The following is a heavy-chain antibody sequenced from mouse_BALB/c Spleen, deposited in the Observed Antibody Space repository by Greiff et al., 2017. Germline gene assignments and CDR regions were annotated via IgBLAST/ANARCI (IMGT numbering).Heavy chain of an antibody. CDR1: GYTFTDYA. Sequence: VQRVESGAELVRPGVSVKISCKASGYTFTDYAMHWVKQSHAKSLEWIGVISTYYGDASYNQKFKGKATMTVDKSSSTAYMELARLTSEDSAIYYCERVPSYFDYLLGYWGQGTSVTVSS. J-gene: IGHJ4*01. V-gene: IGHV1S137*01. D-gene: IGHD2-4*01. CDR2: ISTYYGDA. CDR3: ERVPSYFDYLLGY.